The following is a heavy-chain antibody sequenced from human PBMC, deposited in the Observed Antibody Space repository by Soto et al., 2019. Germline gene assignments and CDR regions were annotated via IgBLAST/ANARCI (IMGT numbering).Heavy chain of an antibody. Sequence: SETLSLTCTVSGGSISSGGYYWSWIRQHPGKGLEWIGYIYYSGSTYYNPSLKSRVTISVDTSKNQFSLKLSSVTAADTAVYYCARRASFGELFTLFDYWGQGTLVTVSS. CDR2: IYYSGST. CDR1: GGSISSGGYY. CDR3: ARRASFGELFTLFDY. V-gene: IGHV4-31*03. J-gene: IGHJ4*02. D-gene: IGHD3-10*01.